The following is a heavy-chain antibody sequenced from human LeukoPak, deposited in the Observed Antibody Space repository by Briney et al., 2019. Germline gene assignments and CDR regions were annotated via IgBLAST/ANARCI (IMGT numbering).Heavy chain of an antibody. Sequence: ASVKVSCKASRYTFTNYYMHWVRQAPGQGLEWMGIINPSGGGTTYAQKFQGRVSMTRDTSTSTFYMDLSSLRSEDTAVYYCARHPSNYYDSSGYFGCFDPWGQGTLVTVSS. CDR2: INPSGGGT. CDR1: RYTFTNYY. D-gene: IGHD3-22*01. CDR3: ARHPSNYYDSSGYFGCFDP. V-gene: IGHV1-46*01. J-gene: IGHJ5*02.